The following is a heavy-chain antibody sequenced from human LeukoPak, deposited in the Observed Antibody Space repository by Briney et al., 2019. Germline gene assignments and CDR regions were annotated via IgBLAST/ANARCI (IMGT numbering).Heavy chain of an antibody. J-gene: IGHJ4*02. Sequence: SETLSLTCTVSGGSISSSSYYWGWIRQPPGKGLEWIGSIYHSGSTYYNPSLKSRVTISVDTSKNQFSLKLSSVTAADTAVYYCARELRGSYYDYWGQGTLVTVSS. CDR3: ARELRGSYYDY. D-gene: IGHD3-16*01. V-gene: IGHV4-39*07. CDR1: GGSISSSSYY. CDR2: IYHSGST.